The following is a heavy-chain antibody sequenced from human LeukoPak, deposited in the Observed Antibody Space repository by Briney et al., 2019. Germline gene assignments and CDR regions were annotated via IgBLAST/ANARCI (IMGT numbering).Heavy chain of an antibody. J-gene: IGHJ6*02. V-gene: IGHV3-66*01. CDR1: GFTVSSNY. CDR2: IYSGGST. D-gene: IGHD3-16*01. CDR3: ARDLGGEPNYYYGMDV. Sequence: GGSLRLSCAASGFTVSSNYMSWVRQAPGKGLEWVSVIYSGGSTYYADSVKGRFTISRDNSKNTLYLQMNSLRAEDTAVYYCARDLGGEPNYYYGMDVWGQGTTVTVSS.